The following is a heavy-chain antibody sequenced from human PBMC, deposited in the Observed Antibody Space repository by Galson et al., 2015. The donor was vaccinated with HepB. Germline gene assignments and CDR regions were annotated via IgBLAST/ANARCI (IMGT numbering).Heavy chain of an antibody. V-gene: IGHV4-59*01. CDR2: IYYSGST. CDR1: GGSISSYS. Sequence: SETLSLTCTVSGGSISSYSWSWIRQPPGKGLEWIGYIYYSGSTNYNPSLKSRVTISVDTSKNQFSLKLSSVTAADTAVYYCARTGDYYDSSEVGWFDPWGQGTLVTVSS. J-gene: IGHJ5*02. D-gene: IGHD3-22*01. CDR3: ARTGDYYDSSEVGWFDP.